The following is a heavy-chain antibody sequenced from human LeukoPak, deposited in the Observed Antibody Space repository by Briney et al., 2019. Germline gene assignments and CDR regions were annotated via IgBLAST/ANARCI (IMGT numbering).Heavy chain of an antibody. J-gene: IGHJ4*02. V-gene: IGHV3-48*03. CDR2: ISTSGSTI. CDR3: ATSRGSWPDYFDY. CDR1: GFTFSSYE. Sequence: GGSLRLSCAASGFTFSSYEMNWVRQAPGKGLNWVSYISTSGSTIYYADSVKGRFTISRDNAKNSLYLQMNSLRAEDTAVYYCATSRGSWPDYFDYWGQGTLVTVSS. D-gene: IGHD6-13*01.